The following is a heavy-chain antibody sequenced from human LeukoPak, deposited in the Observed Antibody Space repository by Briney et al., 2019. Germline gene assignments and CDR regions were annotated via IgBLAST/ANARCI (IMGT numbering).Heavy chain of an antibody. CDR2: INHSGST. V-gene: IGHV4-34*01. Sequence: SETLSLTCAVYGGSFSGYYWSWIRQPPGKGLEWIGEINHSGSTNYNPSLKSRVTISVGTSKNQLSLKLSSVTAADTAVYYCARGPSDLDYWGQGTLVTVSS. CDR1: GGSFSGYY. J-gene: IGHJ4*02. CDR3: ARGPSDLDY.